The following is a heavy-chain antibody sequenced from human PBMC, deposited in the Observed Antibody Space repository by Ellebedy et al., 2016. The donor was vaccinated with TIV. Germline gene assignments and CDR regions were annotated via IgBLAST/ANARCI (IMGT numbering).Heavy chain of an antibody. V-gene: IGHV1-18*01. CDR3: ARDSMWVLLLLNN. CDR2: ISPYNGNT. CDR1: GYTXXXYG. Sequence: AASVKVSCKASGYTXXXYGIXXLRPXXAQGLXWIGWISPYNGNTNYAQKLQGRVTMTTDTSTSTTYMELRSLRSDDTAVYYSARDSMWVLLLLNNWGQGTLVTVSS. J-gene: IGHJ4*02. D-gene: IGHD1-26*01.